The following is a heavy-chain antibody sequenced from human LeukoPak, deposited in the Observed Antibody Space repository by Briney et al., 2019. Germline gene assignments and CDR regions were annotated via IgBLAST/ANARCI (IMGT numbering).Heavy chain of an antibody. CDR1: GFSFSRYW. J-gene: IGHJ4*02. D-gene: IGHD3-22*01. CDR2: IKEDGSEK. V-gene: IGHV3-7*01. Sequence: GGSLRLSCAASGFSFSRYWMTWVRQAPGKGLEWVANIKEDGSEKYYVDSVKGRFTISRDNDKNSLDLQMNSLRAEDTAVYYCAGDWWDSSGYYDYWGQGTLVTVSS. CDR3: AGDWWDSSGYYDY.